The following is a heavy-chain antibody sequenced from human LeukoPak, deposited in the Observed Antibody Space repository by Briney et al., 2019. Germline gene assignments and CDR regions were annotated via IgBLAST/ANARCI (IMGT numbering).Heavy chain of an antibody. CDR1: GFTFSSYW. V-gene: IGHV3-7*03. Sequence: PGGSLTLSCAASGFTFSSYWMSWVRQAPGKGLEWVANIKQDGSEKYYVDSVKGRFTISRDNAKNTLYLQMNSLRAEDTAVYYCAKDASALWFGDLSYYFDNWGQGTLVTVS. CDR2: IKQDGSEK. D-gene: IGHD3-10*01. J-gene: IGHJ4*02. CDR3: AKDASALWFGDLSYYFDN.